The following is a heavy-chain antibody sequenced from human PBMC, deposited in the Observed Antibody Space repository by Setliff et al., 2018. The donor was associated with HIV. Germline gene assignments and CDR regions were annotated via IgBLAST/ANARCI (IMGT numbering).Heavy chain of an antibody. D-gene: IGHD3-22*01. CDR3: ARFANYYHTSGYGWFDP. V-gene: IGHV3-7*03. Sequence: GGSLRLSCAASGFTFRNYWMSWVRQAPGKGLEWVANINEDGTEKYYVDSVRGRFTISRDNANNSLYLQMNSLRAEDTAVYYCARFANYYHTSGYGWFDPWGQGTLVTVSS. CDR2: INEDGTEK. CDR1: GFTFRNYW. J-gene: IGHJ5*02.